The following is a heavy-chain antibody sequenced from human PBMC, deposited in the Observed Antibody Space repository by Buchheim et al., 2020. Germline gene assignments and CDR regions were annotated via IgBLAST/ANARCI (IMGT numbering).Heavy chain of an antibody. CDR1: GFTFSSYW. CDR2: IKGDGSDI. CDR3: GRDIRIGG. D-gene: IGHD2-21*01. Sequence: VQLVESGGGLVQPGGSLRLSCAASGFTFSSYWMYWVRQLPGKGLVWVSGIKGDGSDITYADSVKGRFTISRDNAKNTLYLQMNSLRADDTAVYYCGRDIRIGGWGQGTL. J-gene: IGHJ4*02. V-gene: IGHV3-74*03.